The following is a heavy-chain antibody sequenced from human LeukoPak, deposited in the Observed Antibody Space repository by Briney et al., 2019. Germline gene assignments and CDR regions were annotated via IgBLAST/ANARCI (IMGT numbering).Heavy chain of an antibody. CDR1: GYTFTGHY. CDR2: IIPNSGGT. Sequence: ASVKVSCKASGYTFTGHYMHWVRQAPGQGLEWMGWIIPNSGGTNYAQKFQGRVTMTRDTSISTAYMELNRLRSDDTAVYYCARVVALTGTPVYYMDVWGKGTTVTVSS. J-gene: IGHJ6*03. V-gene: IGHV1-2*02. D-gene: IGHD6-19*01. CDR3: ARVVALTGTPVYYMDV.